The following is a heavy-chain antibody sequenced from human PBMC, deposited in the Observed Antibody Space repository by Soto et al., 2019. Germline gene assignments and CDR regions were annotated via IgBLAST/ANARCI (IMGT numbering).Heavy chain of an antibody. V-gene: IGHV4-59*01. CDR1: GGSINSYH. CDR2: VSYSGST. D-gene: IGHD3-22*01. CDR3: ARSYDSSSGGLDV. Sequence: PSETLSLTCTVSGGSINSYHWSWVRQPPGKGLEWIGYVSYSGSTNYNPSLKSRVTISAVTSKNQFSLKLSSVTAADTAVYYCARSYDSSSGGLDVWGQGTTVTVSS. J-gene: IGHJ6*02.